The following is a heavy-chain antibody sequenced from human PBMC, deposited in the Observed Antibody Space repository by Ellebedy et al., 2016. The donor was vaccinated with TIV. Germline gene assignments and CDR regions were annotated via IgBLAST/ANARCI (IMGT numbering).Heavy chain of an antibody. J-gene: IGHJ4*02. D-gene: IGHD1-1*01. CDR1: GYTFANYD. V-gene: IGHV1-8*01. Sequence: AASVKVSCKASGYTFANYDINWVRQANGQGLEWMGWMNPKSGNTGYAQKFQGRVTMTRNTSISTAFMELSSLRSEDTAVYYCARGRRDNWSSYLFDHWGQGTLVPVSS. CDR2: MNPKSGNT. CDR3: ARGRRDNWSSYLFDH.